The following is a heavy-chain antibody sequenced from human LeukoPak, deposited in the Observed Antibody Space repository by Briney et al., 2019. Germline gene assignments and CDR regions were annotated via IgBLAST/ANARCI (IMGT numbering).Heavy chain of an antibody. Sequence: SVKVSCKASVGTFSSYAISWVPQAPGQGLEWMGGIIPIFGTANYAQKFQGRVTITADESTSTAYMELSSLRSEYTAVYYCARDSRYSGYETFDYWGQGTLVTVSS. CDR2: IIPIFGTA. CDR1: VGTFSSYA. J-gene: IGHJ4*02. D-gene: IGHD5-12*01. CDR3: ARDSRYSGYETFDY. V-gene: IGHV1-69*13.